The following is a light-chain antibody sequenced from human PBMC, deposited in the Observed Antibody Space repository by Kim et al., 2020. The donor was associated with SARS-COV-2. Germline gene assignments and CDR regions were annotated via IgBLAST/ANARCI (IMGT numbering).Light chain of an antibody. CDR3: SSYAGSNNLV. V-gene: IGLV2-8*01. CDR1: SSDVGGYNY. CDR2: EVS. J-gene: IGLJ2*01. Sequence: GHSVTIACTGTSSDVGGYNYVSWYQQHPGKAPKLMIYEVSTRPSGVPDRFSGSKSGNTASLTVSGLQAEDEADYYCSSYAGSNNLVFGGGTQLTVL.